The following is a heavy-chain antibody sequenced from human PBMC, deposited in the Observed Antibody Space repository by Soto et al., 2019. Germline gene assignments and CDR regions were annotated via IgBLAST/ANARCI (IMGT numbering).Heavy chain of an antibody. Sequence: QVQLQESGPGLVKPSQTLSLTCSVSGASISSGNYYWSWIRQHPGKGLEWIGYIYYTGSTYYNPSLTGRSTKSKDMAKNHFSLRLSSVTAADTAVYYCARGREEAGGPFDYWGQGTLVTVSS. CDR3: ARGREEAGGPFDY. J-gene: IGHJ4*02. V-gene: IGHV4-30-4*01. CDR2: IYYTGST. CDR1: GASISSGNYY. D-gene: IGHD3-10*01.